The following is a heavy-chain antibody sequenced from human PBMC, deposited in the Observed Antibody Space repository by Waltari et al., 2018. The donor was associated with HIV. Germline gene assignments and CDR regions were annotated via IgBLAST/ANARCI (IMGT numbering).Heavy chain of an antibody. CDR1: GGSIRSSSYY. J-gene: IGHJ5*02. CDR3: ASHIPPNYYDSSDVRFDP. Sequence: QLQLQESGPGLVKPSETLSLTCTVSGGSIRSSSYYWGWIRQPPGKGLEWIGSIYYSGSTYYNPSLKSRVTISVDTSKNQFSLKLSSVTAADTAVYYCASHIPPNYYDSSDVRFDPWGQGTLVTVSS. CDR2: IYYSGST. D-gene: IGHD3-22*01. V-gene: IGHV4-39*01.